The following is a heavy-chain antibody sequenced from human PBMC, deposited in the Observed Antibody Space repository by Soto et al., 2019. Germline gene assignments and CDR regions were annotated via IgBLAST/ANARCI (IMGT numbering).Heavy chain of an antibody. Sequence: EVQLVESGGGLVQPGRSLRLSCAASGFTFDDYAMHWVRQAPGKGLEWVSGISWNSGSMGYADSVKGRFTISRDYAKNSLYLQMNSLRAEDTALYYCAKDSESTSITIFGVVTGYYYYKDVWGKGTTVTVSS. J-gene: IGHJ6*03. CDR1: GFTFDDYA. CDR3: AKDSESTSITIFGVVTGYYYYKDV. V-gene: IGHV3-9*01. CDR2: ISWNSGSM. D-gene: IGHD3-3*01.